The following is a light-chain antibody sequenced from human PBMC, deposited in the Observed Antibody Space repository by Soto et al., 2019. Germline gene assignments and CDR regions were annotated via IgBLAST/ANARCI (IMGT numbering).Light chain of an antibody. Sequence: QSVLTQSPSVSAAPGQQVTISCSGSSSNIGNNYVSWDQQLPGTAPKLLIYDNNKRPSGIPDRFSGSKSGTSGTRDLTGLQTGDDADYYGATWDGSLPGEVFGVGTKHTVL. CDR2: DNN. J-gene: IGLJ2*01. CDR3: ATWDGSLPGEV. V-gene: IGLV1-51*01. CDR1: SSNIGNNY.